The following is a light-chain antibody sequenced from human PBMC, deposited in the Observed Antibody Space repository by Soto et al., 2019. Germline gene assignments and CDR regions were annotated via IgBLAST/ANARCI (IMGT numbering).Light chain of an antibody. CDR3: SSYAGSNNYV. CDR2: EVN. CDR1: SSDVGGYNY. V-gene: IGLV2-8*01. Sequence: QSVLTQPPSASGSPGQSVTISCTGTSSDVGGYNYVSWYQQHPGRAPKLMIYEVNMRPSGVPDRFSGSKSGNTASLTVSGLQAEDEADYYCSSYAGSNNYVFGTGTKVTVL. J-gene: IGLJ1*01.